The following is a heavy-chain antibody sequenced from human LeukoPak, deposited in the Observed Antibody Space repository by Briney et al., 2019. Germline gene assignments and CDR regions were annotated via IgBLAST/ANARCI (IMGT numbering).Heavy chain of an antibody. V-gene: IGHV3-74*01. CDR3: ARDLAVSDY. J-gene: IGHJ4*02. CDR1: GFTLSTYW. Sequence: PGGSLRLSCAASGFTLSTYWMHWVRQGPGKGLVWVSCINSDGSRTTYADSVKGRFTISRDNAKNSLYLQMNSLRDEDTAMYYCARDLAVSDYWGQGTLVTVSS. CDR2: INSDGSRT.